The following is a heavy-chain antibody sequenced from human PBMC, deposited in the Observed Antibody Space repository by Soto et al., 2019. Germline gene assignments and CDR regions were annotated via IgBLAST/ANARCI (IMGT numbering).Heavy chain of an antibody. CDR1: GFTFSTYS. D-gene: IGHD4-17*01. CDR2: ISSSSTTI. CDR3: ALATMVKYFDL. V-gene: IGHV3-48*01. Sequence: PGGSLRLSCAASGFTFSTYSMNWVRQAPGKGLEWVSYISSSSTTIYYTDSVKGRFTTSRDNAKNSLYLQMDSLRAEDTAVYYCALATMVKYFDLWGRGTLVTVSS. J-gene: IGHJ2*01.